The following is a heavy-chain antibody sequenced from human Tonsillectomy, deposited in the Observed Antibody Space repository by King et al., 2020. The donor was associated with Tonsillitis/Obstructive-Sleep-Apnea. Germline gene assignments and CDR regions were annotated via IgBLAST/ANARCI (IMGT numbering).Heavy chain of an antibody. CDR2: IYPGDSYT. CDR3: ARRTRYCSGGSCPDAFDI. D-gene: IGHD2-15*01. CDR1: GYIFTDYW. V-gene: IGHV5-51*01. J-gene: IGHJ3*02. Sequence: EVQLVESAADVKKPGESLKISCKGSGYIFTDYWIGWVRQMPGKGLEWMGIIYPGDSYTGYSPSFQGQVTISADKSISTAYLPWSSLEASDTAMYYCARRTRYCSGGSCPDAFDIWGQGTMVTVSS.